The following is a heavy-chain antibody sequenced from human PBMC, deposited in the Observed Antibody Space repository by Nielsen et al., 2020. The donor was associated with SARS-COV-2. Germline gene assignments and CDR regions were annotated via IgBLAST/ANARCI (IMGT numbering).Heavy chain of an antibody. D-gene: IGHD3-10*01. Sequence: ASVKVSCKASGYTFTSYGISWVRQAPGQGLEWMGWISAYNGNTNYAQKLQGRVTMTTDTSTSTAYMELRSLRSDDTAVYYCARMNREEVRGVIVSWYYYGMDVWGQGTTVTVS. J-gene: IGHJ6*02. CDR3: ARMNREEVRGVIVSWYYYGMDV. CDR2: ISAYNGNT. V-gene: IGHV1-18*01. CDR1: GYTFTSYG.